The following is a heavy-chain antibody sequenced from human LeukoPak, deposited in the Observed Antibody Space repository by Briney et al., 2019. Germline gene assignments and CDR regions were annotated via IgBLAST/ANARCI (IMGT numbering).Heavy chain of an antibody. CDR2: INIGDGST. V-gene: IGHV1-46*01. D-gene: IGHD3/OR15-3a*01. CDR1: GYTFTSYG. J-gene: IGHJ4*02. Sequence: GASVKVSCKASGYTFTSYGISWVRQAPGQGLEWMGVINIGDGSTSYAQKFKGRVTMTRDTSTSTVYLEMSSLRSEDTAVYYCTSGDQGKFLDWLLWNFWGQGSLVTVSS. CDR3: TSGDQGKFLDWLLWNF.